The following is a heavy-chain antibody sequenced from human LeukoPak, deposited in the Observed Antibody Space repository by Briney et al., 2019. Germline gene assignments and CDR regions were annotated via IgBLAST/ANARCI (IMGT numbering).Heavy chain of an antibody. CDR1: GFTFSSYG. CDR2: IRYDGSNK. Sequence: GGSLRLSCAASGFTFSSYGMHWVRQAPGKGLEWVAFIRYDGSNKYYADSVKGRFTISRDNSKNTLYLQMNSLRAEDTAVHYCAKGFSGGILTGYPDYWGQGTLVTVSS. D-gene: IGHD3-9*01. CDR3: AKGFSGGILTGYPDY. V-gene: IGHV3-30*02. J-gene: IGHJ4*02.